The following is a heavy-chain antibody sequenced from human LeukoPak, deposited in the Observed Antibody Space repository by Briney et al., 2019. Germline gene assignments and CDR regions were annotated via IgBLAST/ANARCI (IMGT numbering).Heavy chain of an antibody. V-gene: IGHV4-59*08. D-gene: IGHD6-19*01. CDR2: IYYSGST. CDR1: GGSISTYY. J-gene: IGHJ4*02. Sequence: SETLSLTCTVSGGSISTYYWSWIRQPPGKGLEWIGYIYYSGSTNYNPSLKSRVTISVDTSTNQFSLKLSSVTAADTAAYYCAREYSSGWYGFFDDWGQGTLVTVSS. CDR3: AREYSSGWYGFFDD.